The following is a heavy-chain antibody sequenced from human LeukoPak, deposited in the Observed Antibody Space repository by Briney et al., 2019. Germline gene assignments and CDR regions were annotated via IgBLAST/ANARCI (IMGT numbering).Heavy chain of an antibody. CDR2: IYYSGST. V-gene: IGHV4-59*01. CDR1: GGSISSYY. Sequence: KPSETLSLTCTVSGGSISSYYWNWIRQPPGKGLEWIGYIYYSGSTNYNPSLKSRVTISVDTSKNQFSLKLSSVTAADTAVYYCARGADSSGYYSIFYFDYWGQGTLVT. J-gene: IGHJ4*02. CDR3: ARGADSSGYYSIFYFDY. D-gene: IGHD3-22*01.